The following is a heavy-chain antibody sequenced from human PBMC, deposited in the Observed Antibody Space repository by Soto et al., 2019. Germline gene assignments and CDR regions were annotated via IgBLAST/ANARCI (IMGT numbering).Heavy chain of an antibody. Sequence: QVQLQESGPGLVKPSETLSLSCTVSGGSISSYYWSWFRQSPGKRMEWIGYVHHSWGSSYNPSLQRRVAISLDTSKSQFSLTVTSVTATDTAVYYCARQGFGPLPGLVDVWGQGTTVTVSS. J-gene: IGHJ6*02. CDR3: ARQGFGPLPGLVDV. CDR1: GGSISSYY. D-gene: IGHD3-10*01. V-gene: IGHV4-59*08. CDR2: VHHSWGS.